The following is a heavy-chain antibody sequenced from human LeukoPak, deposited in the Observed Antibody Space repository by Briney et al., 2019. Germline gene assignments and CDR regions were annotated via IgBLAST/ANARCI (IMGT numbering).Heavy chain of an antibody. CDR2: IYSGGST. Sequence: GGSLRLSCAASGFTVSSNYMSWVRQAPGKGLEWVSVIYSGGSTYYADSVKGRFTISRDNSKNTLYLQMNSLRAEDTAVYYCAKWSPGGAFDIWGQGTMVTVSS. CDR3: AKWSPGGAFDI. CDR1: GFTVSSNY. J-gene: IGHJ3*02. D-gene: IGHD2-8*01. V-gene: IGHV3-66*01.